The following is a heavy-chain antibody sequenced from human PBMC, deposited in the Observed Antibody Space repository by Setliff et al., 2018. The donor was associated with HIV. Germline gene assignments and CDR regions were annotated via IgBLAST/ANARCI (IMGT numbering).Heavy chain of an antibody. V-gene: IGHV3-7*01. CDR2: IKDDGSEK. CDR1: AFTFSDYW. D-gene: IGHD3-16*01. CDR3: ASLWVTPPHGF. J-gene: IGHJ4*02. Sequence: GGSLRLSCRASAFTFSDYWMTWVRQAPGRGLEWVANIKDDGSEKNYLDSVKGRFTISRDNAKKSMYLQMNSLRAEDTAVYYCASLWVTPPHGFWGQGTLVTVSS.